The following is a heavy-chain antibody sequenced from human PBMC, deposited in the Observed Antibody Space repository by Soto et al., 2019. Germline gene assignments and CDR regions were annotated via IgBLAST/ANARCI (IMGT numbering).Heavy chain of an antibody. CDR3: ARDVGKNY. J-gene: IGHJ4*02. D-gene: IGHD3-10*01. CDR2: IHSSGNV. V-gene: IGHV4-4*07. Sequence: SETLSLTCSVSGASVSSYYWSWFRQPVWKGLEWIGRIHSSGNVNYNPSLESRVTMSLDTSKNQFSLRLSSLTAADTALYLCARDVGKNYWGQGTRVTVSS. CDR1: GASVSSYY.